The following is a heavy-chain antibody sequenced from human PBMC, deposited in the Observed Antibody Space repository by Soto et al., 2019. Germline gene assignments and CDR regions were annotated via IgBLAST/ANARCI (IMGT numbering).Heavy chain of an antibody. CDR1: GFTFSSYA. D-gene: IGHD6-6*01. J-gene: IGHJ6*02. V-gene: IGHV3-23*01. CDR2: ISSSGGST. Sequence: EVQLLESGGGLVQPGGSLRLSCAASGFTFSSYAMSWVRQAPGKGLEWVSAISSSGGSTYYADSVKGRFTISRDNSKNTLYLQMNSLRAEDTAVYYCAKRKQLVLYGMDVWGQGTTVTVSS. CDR3: AKRKQLVLYGMDV.